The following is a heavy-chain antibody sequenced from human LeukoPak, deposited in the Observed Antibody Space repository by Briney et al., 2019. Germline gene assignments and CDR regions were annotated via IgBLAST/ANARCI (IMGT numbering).Heavy chain of an antibody. J-gene: IGHJ6*02. CDR1: GSTVSSNY. CDR2: IYSGGST. Sequence: GGSLRLSCAASGSTVSSNYMSWVRQAPGKGLEWVSVIYSGGSTYYADFVKGRFTISRDNSKNTLYLQMNSLRAEDTAVYYCARSHPIPAVWFGVPHGMDVWGQGTTVTVSS. D-gene: IGHD3-10*01. CDR3: ARSHPIPAVWFGVPHGMDV. V-gene: IGHV3-53*01.